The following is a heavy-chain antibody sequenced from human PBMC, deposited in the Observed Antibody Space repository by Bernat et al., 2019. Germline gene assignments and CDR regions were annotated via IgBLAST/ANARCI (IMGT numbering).Heavy chain of an antibody. D-gene: IGHD3-10*01. CDR3: AREYYYGSGSPFPYYYGMDV. J-gene: IGHJ6*02. V-gene: IGHV3-30*03. CDR1: GFTFSSYG. CDR2: ISYDGSNK. Sequence: QVQLVESGGGVVQPGRSLRLSCAASGFTFSSYGMHWVRQAPGKGLEWVAVISYDGSNKYYADSVKGRFTISRDNSKNTLYLQMNSLRAEDTAVYYCAREYYYGSGSPFPYYYGMDVWGQGTTVTVSS.